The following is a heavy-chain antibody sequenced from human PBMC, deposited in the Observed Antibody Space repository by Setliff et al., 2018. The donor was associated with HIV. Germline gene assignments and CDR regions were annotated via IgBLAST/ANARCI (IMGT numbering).Heavy chain of an antibody. V-gene: IGHV1-3*01. CDR2: INAGNGHT. J-gene: IGHJ4*03. Sequence: GASVKVSCKASGYTFTSYHLHWVRQAPGQRLEWMGWINAGNGHTKYSQKFKGRVTMTTDTSTSTAYMELSRLRSDDTAVYYCARALHYSNYVYFDYWGKGTTVTVSS. D-gene: IGHD4-4*01. CDR1: GYTFTSYH. CDR3: ARALHYSNYVYFDY.